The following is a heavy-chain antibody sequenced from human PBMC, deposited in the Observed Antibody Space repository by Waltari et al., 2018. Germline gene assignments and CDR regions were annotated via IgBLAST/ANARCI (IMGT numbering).Heavy chain of an antibody. CDR3: ATLGARYSNAFDV. J-gene: IGHJ3*01. V-gene: IGHV4-59*08. Sequence: QVQLQESGPGLVKPSETLSLTCTLSGSFYYLSWIRQPPGKGLECLGYASYSGSTYYNPPLLSRVTILVGSSRNQFSLQLSSVTAADTAVYYCATLGARYSNAFDVWGQGTMVTVSS. CDR1: GSFYY. D-gene: IGHD2-15*01. CDR2: ASYSGST.